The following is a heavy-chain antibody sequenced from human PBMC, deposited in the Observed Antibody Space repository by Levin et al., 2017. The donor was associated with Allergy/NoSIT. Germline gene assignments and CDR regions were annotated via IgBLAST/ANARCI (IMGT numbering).Heavy chain of an antibody. J-gene: IGHJ3*02. CDR2: ISGSGGST. CDR3: AKRGGQWPYAFDI. D-gene: IGHD6-19*01. Sequence: GESLKISCAASGFTFSSYAMSWVRQAPGKGLEWVSAISGSGGSTYYADSVKGRFTISRDNSKNTLYLQMNSLRAEDTAVYYCAKRGGQWPYAFDIWGQGTMVTVSS. CDR1: GFTFSSYA. V-gene: IGHV3-23*01.